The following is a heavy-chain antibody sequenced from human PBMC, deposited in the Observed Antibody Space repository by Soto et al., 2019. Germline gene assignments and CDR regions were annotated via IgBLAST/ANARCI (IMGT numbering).Heavy chain of an antibody. D-gene: IGHD1-26*01. CDR2: IKQDRSEK. Sequence: GGSLRLSCAASGFTFRDYWMSWVRQAPGKGLEWVANIKQDRSEKSYVDSVKGRFTISRDNARNSLFLQMNNLKPEDTAVYYCATYSGSFQFWGQGTLVTVSS. J-gene: IGHJ4*02. CDR1: GFTFRDYW. V-gene: IGHV3-7*03. CDR3: ATYSGSFQF.